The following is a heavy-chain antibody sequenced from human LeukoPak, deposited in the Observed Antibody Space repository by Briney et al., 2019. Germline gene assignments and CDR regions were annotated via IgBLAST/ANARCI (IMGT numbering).Heavy chain of an antibody. V-gene: IGHV3-23*01. CDR2: ISGSGGST. CDR3: AKVRQQLVRLDGMDV. Sequence: GGSLGLSCAASGFTFSSYAMSWVRQAPGKGLEWVSAISGSGGSTYYADSVKGRFTISRDNSKDTLYLQMNSLRAEDTAVYYCAKVRQQLVRLDGMDVWGQGTTVTVSS. CDR1: GFTFSSYA. D-gene: IGHD6-6*01. J-gene: IGHJ6*02.